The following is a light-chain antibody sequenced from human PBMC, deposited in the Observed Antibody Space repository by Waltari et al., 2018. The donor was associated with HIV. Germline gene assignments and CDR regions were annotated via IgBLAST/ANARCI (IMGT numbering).Light chain of an antibody. V-gene: IGLV2-23*02. Sequence: QSALTQPASVSGSPGQSITIPCTGTSSDVGGYNLVPWYQQNPGKAPKLMIYEVSKRPSGVSNRFSGSKSGNTASLTISGLQAEDEADYYCCAYAGSTTYVIFGGGTKLTVL. CDR2: EVS. CDR1: SSDVGGYNL. CDR3: CAYAGSTTYVI. J-gene: IGLJ2*01.